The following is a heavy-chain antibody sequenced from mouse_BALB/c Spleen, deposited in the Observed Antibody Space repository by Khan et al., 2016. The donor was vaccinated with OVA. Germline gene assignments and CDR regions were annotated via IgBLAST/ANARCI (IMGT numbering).Heavy chain of an antibody. V-gene: IGHV5-6*01. CDR2: ISSGGTYT. D-gene: IGHD1-2*01. CDR1: GFIFSSYG. Sequence: EVELVESGGDLVNPGGSLKLSCAASGFIFSSYGMSWVRQTPDKRLEWVATISSGGTYTYYPDSVKGRFTISRDNAKNTRSLQMSRLKSEDTAMYYCTRVITTTTGDYYAMDYWGQGTSVTVSS. CDR3: TRVITTTTGDYYAMDY. J-gene: IGHJ4*01.